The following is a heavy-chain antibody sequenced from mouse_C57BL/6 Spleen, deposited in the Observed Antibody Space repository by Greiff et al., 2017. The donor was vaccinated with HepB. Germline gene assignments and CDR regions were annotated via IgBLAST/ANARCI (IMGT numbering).Heavy chain of an antibody. CDR1: GYSFTSYY. J-gene: IGHJ3*01. CDR2: IYPGSGNT. Sequence: VQLQQSGPELVKPGASVKISCKASGYSFTSYYIHWVKQRPGQGLEWIGWIYPGSGNTKYNEKFKGKATLTADTSSSTAYMQLSSLTSEDSAVYYCASYYDYTWFAYWGQGTLVTVSA. D-gene: IGHD2-4*01. CDR3: ASYYDYTWFAY. V-gene: IGHV1-66*01.